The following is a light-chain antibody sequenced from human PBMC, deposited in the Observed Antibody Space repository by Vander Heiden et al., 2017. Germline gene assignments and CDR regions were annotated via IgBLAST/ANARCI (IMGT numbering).Light chain of an antibody. V-gene: IGKV1-6*01. J-gene: IGKJ1*01. CDR3: RQEDKCPNT. CDR1: QGIRND. Sequence: AIQMTQSPSPLSASVGERVTNTCRASQGIRNDLGWYQQKAGKAPKLLIYAASSLQRGVPSRFSGKGSGTDFTLTVSSLQPEDFPASSCRQEDKCPNTFGQGTKVEIK. CDR2: AAS.